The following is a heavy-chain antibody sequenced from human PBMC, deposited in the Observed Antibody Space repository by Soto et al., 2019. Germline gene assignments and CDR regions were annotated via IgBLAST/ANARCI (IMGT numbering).Heavy chain of an antibody. CDR3: AELSYSALGSGSHDS. J-gene: IGHJ4*02. Sequence: EVQLLESGGGLVQPGGSLRLSCAASGFTFSSRAMSWVRQAPGKGLDWVSIISAGCDNTYYADSVKGRFTISKDNYKNTLYLQVNSLRANDTSVYYCAELSYSALGSGSHDSWGQGTLVTVSS. V-gene: IGHV3-23*01. D-gene: IGHD3-3*01. CDR2: ISAGCDNT. CDR1: GFTFSSRA.